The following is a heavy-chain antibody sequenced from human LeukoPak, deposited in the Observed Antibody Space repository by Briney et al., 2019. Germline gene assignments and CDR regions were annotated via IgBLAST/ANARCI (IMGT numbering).Heavy chain of an antibody. D-gene: IGHD3-16*02. V-gene: IGHV3-21*01. J-gene: IGHJ4*02. CDR1: GFTFSSYS. Sequence: GGSLRLSCAASGFTFSSYSMNWVRQAPGKGLEWVSSISSSSSYIYYADSVKGRFTISRDNAKNSLYLQMNSLRAEDTAVYYCARRRQSYYFGYWGQGTLVTVSS. CDR2: ISSSSSYI. CDR3: ARRRQSYYFGY.